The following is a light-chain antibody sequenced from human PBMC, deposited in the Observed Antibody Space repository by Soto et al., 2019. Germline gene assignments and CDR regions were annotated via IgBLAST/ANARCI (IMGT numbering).Light chain of an antibody. V-gene: IGKV3-11*01. CDR1: QSVRNY. CDR3: QQRSNWPLT. Sequence: EIVLTQSPATLSLSPGERATLSRRASQSVRNYLAWYQQKPGQSPRLLIYDASNRATDIPARFSGNGSGTDFSLTISSLEPEDFAVYFCQQRSNWPLTFGPGTKVDIK. J-gene: IGKJ3*01. CDR2: DAS.